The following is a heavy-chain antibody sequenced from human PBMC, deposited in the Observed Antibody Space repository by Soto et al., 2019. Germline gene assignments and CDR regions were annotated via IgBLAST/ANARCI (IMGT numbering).Heavy chain of an antibody. V-gene: IGHV1-18*01. CDR3: ARVDPRRVAVVWEY. CDR1: GNTFASHG. D-gene: IGHD3-16*01. J-gene: IGHJ4*02. Sequence: QVQLVQSGPEVKKPGASVKVSCKASGNTFASHGFSWVRQAPGQGLEWMGWISGFNGQTNYALKFQGRITLTTDTSTRTAYLELRRPRSDDTGVYFCARVDPRRVAVVWEYWGPGTLVTVSS. CDR2: ISGFNGQT.